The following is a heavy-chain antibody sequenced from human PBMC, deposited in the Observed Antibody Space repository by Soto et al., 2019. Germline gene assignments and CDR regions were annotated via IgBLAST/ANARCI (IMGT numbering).Heavy chain of an antibody. CDR2: IIPILGIA. J-gene: IGHJ4*02. CDR1: GGTFSSYT. Sequence: QVQLVQSGAEVKKPGSSVKVSCKASGGTFSSYTISWVRQAPGQGLEWMGRIIPILGIANYAQKFLGRVTITADKSTSTAYMELSSLRSEDTAVYYCALLYGDYPRWGQGTLVTVSS. CDR3: ALLYGDYPR. V-gene: IGHV1-69*02. D-gene: IGHD4-17*01.